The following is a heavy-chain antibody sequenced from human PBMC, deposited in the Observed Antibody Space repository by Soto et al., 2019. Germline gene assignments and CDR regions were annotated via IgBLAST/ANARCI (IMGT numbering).Heavy chain of an antibody. J-gene: IGHJ4*02. V-gene: IGHV3-23*01. CDR3: AKVIVLGASTIEF. CDR2: ISGSGGTT. D-gene: IGHD6-6*01. CDR1: GFTFNHYG. Sequence: EQLLESGGGLVQPGGSLTLSCAASGFTFNHYGMAWVRQAPGKGPEWVSVISGSGGTTYYADSVKGRFTISRDNSKSTVYLQMNSLRVEDTALYSCAKVIVLGASTIEFWGPGTLVTVSS.